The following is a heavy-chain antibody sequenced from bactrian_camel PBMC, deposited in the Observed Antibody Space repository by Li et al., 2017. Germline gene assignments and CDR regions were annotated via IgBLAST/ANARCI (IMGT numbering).Heavy chain of an antibody. CDR1: GYTGDC. Sequence: VQLVESGGGSVQAGGSLRLSCAASGYTGDCMAWFRQAPGKDREAVATIYTGGGSAYYVDSVKGRFTLSEDSAKNTVYLQMNSLKPEDTAMYYCAADIFPCHTPATLTRISAEYWGQGTQVTVS. CDR2: IYTGGGSA. CDR3: AADIFPCHTPATLTRISAEY. J-gene: IGHJ4*01. V-gene: IGHV3S1*01. D-gene: IGHD4*01.